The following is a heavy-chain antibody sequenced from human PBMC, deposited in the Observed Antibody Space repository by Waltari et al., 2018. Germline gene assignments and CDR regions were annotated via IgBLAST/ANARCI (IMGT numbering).Heavy chain of an antibody. Sequence: QVQLVQSGAEVKKPGASVKVSCKASGYTFTSYYMHWVRQAPGQGLEWMGIINPSGCSTSYAQKSQGRVTMTRDTSTSTVYMELSSLRSEDTAVYYWAREKWELLGRDYYYGMDVWGQGTTVTVAS. V-gene: IGHV1-46*01. CDR3: AREKWELLGRDYYYGMDV. CDR1: GYTFTSYY. CDR2: INPSGCST. J-gene: IGHJ6*02. D-gene: IGHD1-26*01.